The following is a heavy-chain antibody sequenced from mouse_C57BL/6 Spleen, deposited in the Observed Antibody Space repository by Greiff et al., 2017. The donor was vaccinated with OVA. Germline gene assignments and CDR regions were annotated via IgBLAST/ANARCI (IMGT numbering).Heavy chain of an antibody. V-gene: IGHV14-3*01. CDR1: GFNIKNTY. D-gene: IGHD2-2*01. CDR2: IDPANGNT. Sequence: VQLQQSVAELVRPGASVKLSCTASGFNIKNTYMHWVKQRPEQGLEWIGRIDPANGNTKYDPKFQGKATITADTYSNTAYLQLSSLTSEDTAIYYGARGGYDSGKDAMDYWGQGTSVTVSS. CDR3: ARGGYDSGKDAMDY. J-gene: IGHJ4*01.